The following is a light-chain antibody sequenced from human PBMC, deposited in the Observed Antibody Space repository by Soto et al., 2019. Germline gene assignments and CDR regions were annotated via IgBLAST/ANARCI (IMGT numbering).Light chain of an antibody. Sequence: EIVLTQSPGTLSLSPGERATLSCRASQSVSSNYLAWYQQKPGQAPRLLIYGASSRATGIPDRFSGSGSGTDLTLTISRLEPEDSAVYYCQQYGSSPVSWTFGKGTKV. V-gene: IGKV3-20*01. CDR1: QSVSSNY. J-gene: IGKJ1*01. CDR3: QQYGSSPVSWT. CDR2: GAS.